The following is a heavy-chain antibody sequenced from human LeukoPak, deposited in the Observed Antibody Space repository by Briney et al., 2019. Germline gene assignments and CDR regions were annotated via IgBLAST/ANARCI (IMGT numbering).Heavy chain of an antibody. CDR3: TRDYYRSAEN. Sequence: KPSETLSLTCTVSGGSISSHYWSWIRQPPGKGLEWIGSVYYSGSAYYNPSLESRVTISVDTSKNQFSLKLSSVTAADTAVYYCTRDYYRSAENWGQGALVTVSS. J-gene: IGHJ4*02. D-gene: IGHD1-26*01. V-gene: IGHV4-59*11. CDR1: GGSISSHY. CDR2: VYYSGSA.